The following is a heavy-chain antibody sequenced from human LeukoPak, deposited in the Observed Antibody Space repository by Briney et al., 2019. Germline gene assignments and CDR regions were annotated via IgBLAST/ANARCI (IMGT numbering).Heavy chain of an antibody. CDR3: AREPIVVVTAIPTPSWFDP. V-gene: IGHV1-69*04. D-gene: IGHD2-21*02. CDR1: GGTFSSYA. Sequence: SVKVSCKASGGTFSSYAISWVRQAPGQGLEWMGRIIPILGIANYAQKFQGRVTITAEKSTSTAYMELSSLRSEDTAVYYCAREPIVVVTAIPTPSWFDPWGQGTLVTVSS. J-gene: IGHJ5*02. CDR2: IIPILGIA.